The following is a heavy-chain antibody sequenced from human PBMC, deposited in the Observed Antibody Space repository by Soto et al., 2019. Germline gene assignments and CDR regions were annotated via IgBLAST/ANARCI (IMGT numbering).Heavy chain of an antibody. J-gene: IGHJ5*02. CDR3: AREGSHSPYKFAIGIQLWSFHR. Sequence: PSETLSFTCTVSLGFVNIFLRSWVLLRVGKGQEWIGLFFPNRNTEYSPSLKSRVTLSVDTYKNQISLNLTSVTAADMAVYYCAREGSHSPYKFAIGIQLWSFHRWGQGLPVT. CDR1: LGFVNIFL. CDR2: FFPNRNT. V-gene: IGHV4-4*07. D-gene: IGHD1-1*01.